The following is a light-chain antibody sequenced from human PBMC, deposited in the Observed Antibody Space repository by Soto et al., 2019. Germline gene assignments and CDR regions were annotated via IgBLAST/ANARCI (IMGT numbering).Light chain of an antibody. Sequence: QTVVTQDPSFSVSPGGTVTLTCGLSSGSVSTGHFPSWYQQTPGQAPRTLIYGTNSRSSGVPDRFSGSILGTKAALTITWAQADDESDYYCVLYMGGGTYVFGAGTKLTVL. CDR2: GTN. CDR1: SGSVSTGHF. CDR3: VLYMGGGTYV. V-gene: IGLV8-61*01. J-gene: IGLJ1*01.